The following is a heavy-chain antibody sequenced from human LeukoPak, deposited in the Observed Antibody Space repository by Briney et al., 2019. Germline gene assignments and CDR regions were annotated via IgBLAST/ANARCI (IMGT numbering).Heavy chain of an antibody. CDR1: GGPVSRGTYY. D-gene: IGHD3-16*01. CDR3: ARRSVGGGERFDY. Sequence: KPSETLSLTCSVSGGPVSRGTYYWPWIRQPPGKGLEWIGYISYSGSTNYNPSLKSRVTISADTSKNQFSLKLSSVTAADTAVYYCARRSVGGGERFDYWGQGILVTVSS. V-gene: IGHV4-61*01. J-gene: IGHJ4*02. CDR2: ISYSGST.